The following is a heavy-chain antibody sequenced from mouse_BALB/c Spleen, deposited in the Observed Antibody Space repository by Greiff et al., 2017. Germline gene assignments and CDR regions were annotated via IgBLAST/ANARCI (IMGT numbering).Heavy chain of an antibody. J-gene: IGHJ1*01. V-gene: IGHV3-6*02. D-gene: IGHD1-1*01. CDR3: ARSFYYGSSYPLYWYFDV. CDR1: GYSITSGYY. CDR2: ISYDGSN. Sequence: ESGPGLVKPSQSLSLTCSVTGYSITSGYYWNWIRQFPGNKLEWMGYISYDGSNNYNPSLKNRISITRDTSKNQFFLKLNSVTTEDTATYYCARSFYYGSSYPLYWYFDVWGAGTTVTVSS.